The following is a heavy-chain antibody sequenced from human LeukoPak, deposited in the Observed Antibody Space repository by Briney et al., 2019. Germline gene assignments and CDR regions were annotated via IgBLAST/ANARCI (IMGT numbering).Heavy chain of an antibody. Sequence: SETLSLTCTVSGGSISSYYWSWIRQPPGRRLEWIGYIYFSGKTNYNPSLKSRVTISVDTFKNPFFLNLTSVTAADTAFYYCARVRYGSGETFDYWGQGTLVTV. V-gene: IGHV4-59*01. D-gene: IGHD3-10*01. CDR3: ARVRYGSGETFDY. CDR2: IYFSGKT. CDR1: GGSISSYY. J-gene: IGHJ4*02.